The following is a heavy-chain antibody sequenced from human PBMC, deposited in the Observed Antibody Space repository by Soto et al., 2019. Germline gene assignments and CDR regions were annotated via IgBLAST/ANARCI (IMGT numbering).Heavy chain of an antibody. V-gene: IGHV3-30*18. CDR3: AKLVIGYCSGNTCDDY. CDR1: GFTFSYG. Sequence: VQLLESGGGLIQPGGSLRLSCAASGFTFSYGIHGLRQAPGKGLEWVAYISYDSSNKFYGDSVKGRFTISRDNSKNTQCLQMNSLRAEDTAVYYCAKLVIGYCSGNTCDDYWGQGTLVAVSS. D-gene: IGHD2-15*01. J-gene: IGHJ4*02. CDR2: ISYDSSNK.